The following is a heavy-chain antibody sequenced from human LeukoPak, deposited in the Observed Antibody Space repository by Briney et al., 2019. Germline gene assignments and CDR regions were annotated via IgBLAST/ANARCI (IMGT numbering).Heavy chain of an antibody. CDR2: IIPIFGTA. V-gene: IGHV1-69*01. J-gene: IGHJ6*02. D-gene: IGHD3-10*01. CDR1: GGTFSSYA. Sequence: SVKVSCKASGGTFSSYAISWVRQAPGQGLEWMGGIIPIFGTANYAQKFQGRVTITADESMSTAYMELSSLRSEDTAVYYCARVGYYGSGSYYYGMDVWGQGTTVTVSS. CDR3: ARVGYYGSGSYYYGMDV.